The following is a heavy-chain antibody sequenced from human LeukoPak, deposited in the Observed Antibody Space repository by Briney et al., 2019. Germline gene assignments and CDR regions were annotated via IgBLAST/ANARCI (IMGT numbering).Heavy chain of an antibody. Sequence: SVKVSCKASGGTFSSYAINWVRQAPGQGLEWMGGIIPIFGTANYAQKFQGRVTITADESTSTAYMELSSQRSEDTAVYYCARENGYDRERELTLWGQGTLVTVSS. CDR1: GGTFSSYA. V-gene: IGHV1-69*13. CDR2: IIPIFGTA. J-gene: IGHJ4*02. CDR3: ARENGYDRERELTL. D-gene: IGHD5-12*01.